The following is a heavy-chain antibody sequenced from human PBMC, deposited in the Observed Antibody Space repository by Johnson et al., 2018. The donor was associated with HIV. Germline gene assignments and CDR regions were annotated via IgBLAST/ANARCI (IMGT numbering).Heavy chain of an antibody. CDR1: GFTFDAYG. CDR3: ARVLREYYYDNDDVYLLHAFDI. Sequence: VQLVESGGGVVQPGRSLRLSCAASGFTFDAYGMHWVRQAPGKGLEWVSGISWNSGSIDYADSVKGRFTISRDNAKNSLNLQMNSLRAEDTAVYYCARVLREYYYDNDDVYLLHAFDIWGQGTMVTVSS. CDR2: ISWNSGSI. J-gene: IGHJ3*02. V-gene: IGHV3-9*01. D-gene: IGHD3-22*01.